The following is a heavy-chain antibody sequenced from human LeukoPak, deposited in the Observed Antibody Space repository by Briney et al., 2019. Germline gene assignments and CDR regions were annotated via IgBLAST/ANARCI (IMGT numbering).Heavy chain of an antibody. Sequence: PGGSLRLSCTAPGFTFSDSGIHWVRQTPRKGLERVGDLSYDGTNKYYVDSVKGRFTICRHNSKNALYLQMNSLRAEDTAVYYCAKDWGYHYATGIYCEYWGQGTLVSVSS. CDR2: LSYDGTNK. J-gene: IGHJ4*02. D-gene: IGHD3-10*01. CDR1: GFTFSDSG. V-gene: IGHV3-30*18. CDR3: AKDWGYHYATGIYCEY.